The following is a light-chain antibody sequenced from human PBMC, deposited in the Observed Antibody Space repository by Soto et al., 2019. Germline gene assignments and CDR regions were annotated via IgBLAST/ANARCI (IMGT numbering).Light chain of an antibody. Sequence: EIVLTQSPGTLPLSPGERATLSRRASQSVSNNYLAWYQQTPGKPPRLLIYGASNRDTGIPDRFSGSGSGTDFTLTLSRLETEDFEVYFCQQCSDSPMTFGQGTRLEI. CDR3: QQCSDSPMT. CDR2: GAS. CDR1: QSVSNNY. V-gene: IGKV3-20*01. J-gene: IGKJ5*01.